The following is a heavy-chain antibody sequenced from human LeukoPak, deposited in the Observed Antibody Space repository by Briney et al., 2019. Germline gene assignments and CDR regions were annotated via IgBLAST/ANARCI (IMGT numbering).Heavy chain of an antibody. CDR3: ARADDAPGVEPELVDF. Sequence: ASVKVSCKASGYTFTGYYMHWVRQAPGQGLEGMGWINPNSGGTNYAQKLQARVNVTRDTSSSAEYMELRRLRPDDTGVYYCARADDAPGVEPELVDFWGQGTLVTVSS. J-gene: IGHJ4*02. D-gene: IGHD6-13*01. CDR2: INPNSGGT. V-gene: IGHV1-2*02. CDR1: GYTFTGYY.